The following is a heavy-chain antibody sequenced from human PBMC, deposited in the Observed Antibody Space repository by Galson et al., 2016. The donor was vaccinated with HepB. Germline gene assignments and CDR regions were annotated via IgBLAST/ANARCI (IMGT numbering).Heavy chain of an antibody. CDR1: GGSISSNIYY. D-gene: IGHD6-19*01. J-gene: IGHJ4*02. CDR2: IYYTGST. V-gene: IGHV4-39*06. CDR3: ARGGWYGEEVDFDS. Sequence: ETLSLTCTVSGGSISSNIYYWGWLRQPPGKGLEWIGNIYYTGSTYSNPSLESRLSMSVDTSKNQFALTLTSVTAADTAVYFCARGGWYGEEVDFDSWGQGTLVTVSS.